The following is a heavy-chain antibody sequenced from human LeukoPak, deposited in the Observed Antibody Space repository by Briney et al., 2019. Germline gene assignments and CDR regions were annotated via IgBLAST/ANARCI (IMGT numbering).Heavy chain of an antibody. D-gene: IGHD3-10*01. CDR1: GFTFSSYD. J-gene: IGHJ4*02. CDR2: IGTAGDT. Sequence: PGGSLRLSCAASGFTFSSYDMHWVRQATGKGLEWVSAIGTAGDTYYPGSVKGRFTISRENAKNSLYLQMNSLRAGDTAVYYCARGAWNYYGSGSYYNFDYWGQGTLVTVSP. V-gene: IGHV3-13*04. CDR3: ARGAWNYYGSGSYYNFDY.